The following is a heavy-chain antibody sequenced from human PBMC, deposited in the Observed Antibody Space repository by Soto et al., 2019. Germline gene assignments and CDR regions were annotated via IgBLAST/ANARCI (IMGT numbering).Heavy chain of an antibody. CDR2: IVSDGSAI. Sequence: PGGSLRLSCAVSGFPFSFYGFHWVRQSPGKGLEWLGVIVSDGSAIYHADSLEGRFFISRDNSKDILYLQMNSLRVEDTAVYYCARDDAFDNENGFDMWGQGTMGTV. V-gene: IGHV3-33*01. CDR1: GFPFSFYG. CDR3: ARDDAFDNENGFDM. J-gene: IGHJ3*02. D-gene: IGHD3-3*02.